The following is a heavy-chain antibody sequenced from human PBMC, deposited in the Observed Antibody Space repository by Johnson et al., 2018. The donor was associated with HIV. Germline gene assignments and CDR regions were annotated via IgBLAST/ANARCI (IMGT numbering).Heavy chain of an antibody. D-gene: IGHD6-13*01. Sequence: QVQLVESGGGVVQPGRSLRLSCAASGFTFSSYGMNWVRQAPGKGLEWVAVISYDGSDKYYADSVKGRFTISRDNSKNTLYLQMNSLRAEDTALYYCARDPSTAAADSKDAFDIWGQGTMVTVSS. CDR3: ARDPSTAAADSKDAFDI. V-gene: IGHV3-30*03. CDR2: ISYDGSDK. J-gene: IGHJ3*02. CDR1: GFTFSSYG.